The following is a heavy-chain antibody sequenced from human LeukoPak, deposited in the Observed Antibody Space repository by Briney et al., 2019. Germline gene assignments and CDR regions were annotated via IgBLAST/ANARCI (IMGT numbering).Heavy chain of an antibody. CDR3: AREWSNTAMANFDY. V-gene: IGHV4-39*07. CDR2: IYYSGST. CDR1: GGSFSSSSYY. D-gene: IGHD5-18*01. J-gene: IGHJ4*02. Sequence: ASETLSLTCTVSGGSFSSSSYYWGWIRQPPGKGLEWIGSIYYSGSTYYNPSLKSRVTISVDTSKNQFSLKLSSVTAADTAVYYCAREWSNTAMANFDYWGQGTLVTVSS.